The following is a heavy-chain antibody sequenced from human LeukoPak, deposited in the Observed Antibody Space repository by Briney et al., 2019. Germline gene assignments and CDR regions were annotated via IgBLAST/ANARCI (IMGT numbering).Heavy chain of an antibody. D-gene: IGHD2-2*01. Sequence: SQTLSLTCTVSGGSISSGDYYWSWIRQPPGKGLEWIGYIYYSGSTYYNPYLKSRVTISVDTSKNQFSLKLSSVTAADTAVYYCARVPQFPSFIVVVPAANAFDIWGQGTMVTVSS. J-gene: IGHJ3*02. CDR3: ARVPQFPSFIVVVPAANAFDI. V-gene: IGHV4-30-4*08. CDR2: IYYSGST. CDR1: GGSISSGDYY.